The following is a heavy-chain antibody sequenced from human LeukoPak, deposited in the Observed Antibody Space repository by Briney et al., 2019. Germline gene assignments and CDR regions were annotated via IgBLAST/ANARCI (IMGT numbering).Heavy chain of an antibody. CDR2: KDYSGST. D-gene: IGHD6-13*01. CDR1: GGSISRYC. CDR3: ARVYYSSSYDYWYFDL. V-gene: IGHV4-59*01. J-gene: IGHJ2*01. Sequence: SETLSLTCTVSGGSISRYCWSWIRQPPGKGLVWIGYKDYSGSTNYNRSLKSRVTISVDTSKNQFSLKLSSVTAADTAVYYCARVYYSSSYDYWYFDLWGRGTLVTVSS.